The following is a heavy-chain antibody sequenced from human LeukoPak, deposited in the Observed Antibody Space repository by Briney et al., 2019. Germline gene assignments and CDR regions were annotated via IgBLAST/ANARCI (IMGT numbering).Heavy chain of an antibody. CDR2: ISGDSKTI. D-gene: IGHD3-22*01. J-gene: IGHJ4*02. V-gene: IGHV3-48*01. CDR3: ARDRHSSVDY. CDR1: GVTFSTYS. Sequence: AGGSLRLSCAASGVTFSTYSMIWVRQAPGKGLEWLSYISGDSKTIYYADSVKGRFTISRDNAKNSLYLQLISLRAEDTAVYYCARDRHSSVDYWGQGTLVTVSS.